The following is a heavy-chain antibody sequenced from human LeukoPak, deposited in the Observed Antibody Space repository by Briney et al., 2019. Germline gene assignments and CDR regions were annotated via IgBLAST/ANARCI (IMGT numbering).Heavy chain of an antibody. CDR3: TTVSVTMVRGVIISRGGD. V-gene: IGHV3-15*01. CDR2: IKSKTDGGTT. Sequence: PGGSLRLSCAASGFTFSNAWMSWVRQAPGKGLEWVGRIKSKTDGGTTDYAAPVKGRFTISRDDSKNTLYLQMNSLKTEDTAVYYCTTVSVTMVRGVIISRGGDWGQGTLVTVSS. D-gene: IGHD3-10*01. CDR1: GFTFSNAW. J-gene: IGHJ4*02.